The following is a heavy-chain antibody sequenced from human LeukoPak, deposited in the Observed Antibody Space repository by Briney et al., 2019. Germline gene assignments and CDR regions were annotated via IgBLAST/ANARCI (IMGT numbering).Heavy chain of an antibody. J-gene: IGHJ5*02. V-gene: IGHV1-46*03. CDR1: GYTFTSYY. CDR3: ARDRGEVRNWFDP. D-gene: IGHD3-10*01. Sequence: ASVKVSCKASGYTFTSYYMHWVRQAPGQGLEWMGIINPSGGSTSYAQKFQGRVTMARDTSTSTVYMGLSSLRSEDTAVYYCARDRGEVRNWFDPWGQGTLVTVSS. CDR2: INPSGGST.